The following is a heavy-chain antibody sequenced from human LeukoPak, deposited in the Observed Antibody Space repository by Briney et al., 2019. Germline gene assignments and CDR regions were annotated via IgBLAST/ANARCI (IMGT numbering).Heavy chain of an antibody. Sequence: SETLSLTCTVSGGSISSYYWSWIRQPPGKGLEWIGEINHSGSTNYNPSLKSRVTISVDTSKNQFSLKLSSVTAADTAVYYCASLNDYNYHYGMDVWGQGTTVTVSS. CDR2: INHSGST. CDR3: ASLNDYNYHYGMDV. CDR1: GGSISSYY. J-gene: IGHJ6*02. V-gene: IGHV4-34*01.